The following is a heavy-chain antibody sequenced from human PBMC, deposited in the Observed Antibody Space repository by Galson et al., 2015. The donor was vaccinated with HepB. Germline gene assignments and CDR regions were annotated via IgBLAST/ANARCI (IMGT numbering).Heavy chain of an antibody. Sequence: QSGAEVTKPGESPKISCKGSGFSFTTYWISWVRQMPGKGLEYMGIIYTGDSDTRYSPSFQGQVTISADKSISTAYLQWSSLKASDTAVYYCAAMIRGVGADYWGQGTLVTVSS. CDR1: GFSFTTYW. J-gene: IGHJ4*02. CDR3: AAMIRGVGADY. V-gene: IGHV5-51*01. D-gene: IGHD3-10*01. CDR2: IYTGDSDT.